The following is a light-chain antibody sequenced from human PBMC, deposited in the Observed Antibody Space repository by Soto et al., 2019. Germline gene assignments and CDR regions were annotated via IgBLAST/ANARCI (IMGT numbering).Light chain of an antibody. CDR1: SGSIANNY. V-gene: IGLV6-57*01. J-gene: IGLJ3*02. CDR3: QSYDSSNWV. Sequence: NFMLTQPHSVSESPGKTVTISCTRSSGSIANNYVQWYQQRPASSPSTVIYEDHQRPSGVPDRFSGSIDSSSSSASLTISGLKTEDEADYYCQSYDSSNWVFGGGTKLTVL. CDR2: EDH.